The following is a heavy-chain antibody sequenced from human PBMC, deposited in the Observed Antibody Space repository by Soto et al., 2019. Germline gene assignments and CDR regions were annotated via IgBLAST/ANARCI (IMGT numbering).Heavy chain of an antibody. Sequence: PSETLSLTCTVSGGSINNYYWSWIRQPPGKGLEWIGYIYYSGSTIYNPSLKSRVTISVDTSKNQFSLNLTSVTAADTAVYYCARDMYDSSGYYYYFDYWGQGTLVTVSS. V-gene: IGHV4-59*01. D-gene: IGHD3-22*01. J-gene: IGHJ4*02. CDR1: GGSINNYY. CDR3: ARDMYDSSGYYYYFDY. CDR2: IYYSGST.